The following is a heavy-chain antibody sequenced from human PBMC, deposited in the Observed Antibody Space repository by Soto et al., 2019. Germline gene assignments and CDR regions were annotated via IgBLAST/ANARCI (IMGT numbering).Heavy chain of an antibody. Sequence: SETLSLTCTVSGGSISSGGYYWSWIRQHPGKGLEWIGEIYHSGSTNYNPSLKSRVTISVDTSKNQFSLKLSSVTAADTAVYYCARVSGIYYYGMDVWGQGTTVTVSS. V-gene: IGHV4-61*08. D-gene: IGHD3-10*01. CDR3: ARVSGIYYYGMDV. CDR2: IYHSGST. CDR1: GGSISSGGYY. J-gene: IGHJ6*02.